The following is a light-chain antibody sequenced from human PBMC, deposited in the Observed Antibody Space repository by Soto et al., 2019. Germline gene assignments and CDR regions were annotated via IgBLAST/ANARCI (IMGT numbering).Light chain of an antibody. CDR3: CSYAGSYTDV. CDR1: SSDIGGYNY. J-gene: IGLJ1*01. CDR2: DVT. V-gene: IGLV2-11*01. Sequence: QSALTQPRSVSGSPGQSVTISCTGTSSDIGGYNYVSWYQQHPGKAPKLMIYDVTKRPSGVPERFSGAKSGSTASLTISVLQAEDEADYYCCSYAGSYTDVFGTGTKLTVL.